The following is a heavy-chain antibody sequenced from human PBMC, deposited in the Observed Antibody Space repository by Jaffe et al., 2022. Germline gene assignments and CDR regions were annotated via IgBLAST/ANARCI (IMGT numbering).Heavy chain of an antibody. D-gene: IGHD5-12*01. V-gene: IGHV3-48*01. CDR3: ARDPRDPLGYSGYDLDY. CDR2: ISSSSSTI. J-gene: IGHJ4*02. CDR1: GFTFSSYS. Sequence: EVQLVESGGGLVQPGGSLRLSCAASGFTFSSYSMNWVRQAPGKGLEWVSYISSSSSTIYYADSVKGRFTISRDNAKNSLYLQMNSLRAEDTAVYYCARDPRDPLGYSGYDLDYWGQGTLVTVSS.